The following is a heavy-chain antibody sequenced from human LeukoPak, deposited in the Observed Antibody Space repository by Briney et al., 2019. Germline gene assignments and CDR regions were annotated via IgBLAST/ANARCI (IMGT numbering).Heavy chain of an antibody. J-gene: IGHJ6*02. Sequence: SETLSLTCTVSGGSISTSSHDWGWLRQPPGRGVEWIGFIYFTASTNYNSSLKSRVTLSVDTSKNQFSLQFSSVTAADTAVYYCARAYYYVSGSYGLDVWGQGTTVTVSS. CDR3: ARAYYYVSGSYGLDV. CDR2: IYFTAST. CDR1: GGSISTSSHD. V-gene: IGHV4-39*01. D-gene: IGHD3-10*01.